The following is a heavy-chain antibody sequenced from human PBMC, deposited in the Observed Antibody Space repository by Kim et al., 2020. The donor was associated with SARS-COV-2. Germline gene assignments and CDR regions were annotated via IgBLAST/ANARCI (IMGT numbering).Heavy chain of an antibody. D-gene: IGHD5-18*01. V-gene: IGHV3-48*02. J-gene: IGHJ4*02. Sequence: YADSVKGRFTISRDNAKNSLYLQMNSLRDEDTAVYYCARDGRTAMALGDYWGQGTLVTVSS. CDR3: ARDGRTAMALGDY.